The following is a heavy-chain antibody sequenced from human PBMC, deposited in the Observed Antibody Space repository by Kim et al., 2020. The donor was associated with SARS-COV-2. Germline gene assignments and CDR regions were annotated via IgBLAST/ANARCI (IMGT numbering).Heavy chain of an antibody. J-gene: IGHJ6*02. D-gene: IGHD3-10*01. CDR3: ARLTKEGVRGVIRVVDV. CDR1: GYSFTSYW. Sequence: GESLKISCKGSGYSFTSYWIGWVRQMPGKGLEWMGIIYPGDSDTRYSPSFQGQVTISADKSISTAYLQWSSLKASDTAMYYCARLTKEGVRGVIRVVDVWGQGTTVTVSS. CDR2: IYPGDSDT. V-gene: IGHV5-51*01.